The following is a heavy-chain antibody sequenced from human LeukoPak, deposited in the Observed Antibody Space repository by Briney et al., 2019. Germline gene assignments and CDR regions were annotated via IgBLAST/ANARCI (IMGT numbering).Heavy chain of an antibody. CDR2: IYYTGSS. D-gene: IGHD4-11*01. CDR3: AREVVTTDYHFYYYMDV. J-gene: IGHJ6*03. CDR1: GGSMSNYY. Sequence: TASETLSLTCSVSGGSMSNYYWSWVRQPPGKGLEWIGFIYYTGSSNYNPSLKSRVTMSVDTAKKQFSLRLRSVTAADTAVYYCAREVVTTDYHFYYYMDVWGEGTTVTVSS. V-gene: IGHV4-59*01.